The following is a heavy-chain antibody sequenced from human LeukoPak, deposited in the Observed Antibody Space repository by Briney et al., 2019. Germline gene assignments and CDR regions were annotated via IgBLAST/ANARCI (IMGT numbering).Heavy chain of an antibody. CDR2: ISSSGSTI. CDR3: ARVPLRFLEWSDIYYFDY. CDR1: GFTFSDCY. Sequence: GGSLRLSCAASGFTFSDCYMSWIRQAPGKGLEWVSYISSSGSTIYYADSVKGRFTISRDNAKNSLYLQMNSLRAEDTAVYYCARVPLRFLEWSDIYYFDYWGQGALVTVSS. D-gene: IGHD3-3*01. J-gene: IGHJ4*02. V-gene: IGHV3-11*01.